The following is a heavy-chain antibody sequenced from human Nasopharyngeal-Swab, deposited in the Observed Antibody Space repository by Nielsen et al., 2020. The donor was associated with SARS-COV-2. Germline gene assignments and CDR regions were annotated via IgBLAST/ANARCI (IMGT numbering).Heavy chain of an antibody. Sequence: RQAPGKGLEWIGEINHSGSTNYNPSLKSRLTISVDTSKNQFSLKLSSVTAADTAVYYCVRRPYDFWSGYYDYYFDYWGQGTLVTGLL. CDR2: INHSGST. V-gene: IGHV4-34*01. CDR3: VRRPYDFWSGYYDYYFDY. D-gene: IGHD3-3*01. J-gene: IGHJ4*02.